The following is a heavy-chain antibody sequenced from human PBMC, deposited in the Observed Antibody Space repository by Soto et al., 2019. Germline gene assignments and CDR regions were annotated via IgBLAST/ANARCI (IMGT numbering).Heavy chain of an antibody. CDR1: GGSFSGYY. J-gene: IGHJ6*02. D-gene: IGHD3-10*01. V-gene: IGHV4-34*01. Sequence: SETLSLTCAVYGGSFSGYYWSWIRQPPGKGLEWIGEINHSGSTNYNPSLKSRVTISVDTSKNQFSLKLSSVTAADTAVYYCARHHYYGSGSYYTPTSYYYYGMDVWGQGTTVTVSS. CDR2: INHSGST. CDR3: ARHHYYGSGSYYTPTSYYYYGMDV.